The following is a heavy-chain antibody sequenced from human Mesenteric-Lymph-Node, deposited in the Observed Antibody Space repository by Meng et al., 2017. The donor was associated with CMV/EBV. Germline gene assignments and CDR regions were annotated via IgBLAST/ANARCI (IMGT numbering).Heavy chain of an antibody. CDR1: GYSFTDYY. V-gene: IGHV1-2*02. CDR2: INPNSGGT. D-gene: IGHD4-17*01. CDR3: ARENSTMTTISWFDP. Sequence: ASVKVSCKASGYSFTDYYLHWVRQAPGQGLEWMGWINPNSGGTNYAQKFQAGVTMSRDSSISTAYMELSRLRSDDTAVYYCARENSTMTTISWFDPWGQGTLVTVSS. J-gene: IGHJ5*02.